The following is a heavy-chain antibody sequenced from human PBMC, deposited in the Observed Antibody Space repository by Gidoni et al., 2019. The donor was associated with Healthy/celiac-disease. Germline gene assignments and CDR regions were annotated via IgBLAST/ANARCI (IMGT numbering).Heavy chain of an antibody. Sequence: EVQLVESGGGLVQPGGSLRLSCAASGFTFSSYWMSWVRQAPGKGLEWVANIKQDGSEKYYVDSVKGRFTMSRDNAKNSLYLQMNSLRAEDTAVYYCARDIVVVPAAIGSLDYWGQGTLVTVSS. CDR2: IKQDGSEK. J-gene: IGHJ4*02. V-gene: IGHV3-7*01. CDR1: GFTFSSYW. CDR3: ARDIVVVPAAIGSLDY. D-gene: IGHD2-2*01.